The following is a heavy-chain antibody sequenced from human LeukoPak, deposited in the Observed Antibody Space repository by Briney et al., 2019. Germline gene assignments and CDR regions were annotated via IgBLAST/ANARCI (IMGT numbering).Heavy chain of an antibody. CDR2: IYHSGST. D-gene: IGHD2-2*01. J-gene: IGHJ4*02. Sequence: SETLSLTCAVSGYSISSGYYWGWIRQPPGKGLERIGSIYHSGSTYYNPSLKSRVTISVDTSKNQFSLKLSSVTAADTAVYYCARRSSTSCLDYWGQGTLVTVSS. V-gene: IGHV4-38-2*01. CDR1: GYSISSGYY. CDR3: ARRSSTSCLDY.